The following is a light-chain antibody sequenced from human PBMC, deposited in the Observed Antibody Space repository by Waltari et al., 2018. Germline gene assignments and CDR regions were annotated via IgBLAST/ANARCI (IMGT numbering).Light chain of an antibody. J-gene: IGKJ1*01. CDR2: KVS. CDR3: MQTTHSPRT. V-gene: IGKV2-30*01. Sequence: DVVMTQSPLSLSVSLGQPASISCRSSQSLVYSYGNTYLNWFQQRPGQSPRRLIYKVSSRESGSPDRFSGSWSGTDLTLKISRVEAEDVGVYYCMQTTHSPRTCGQGTKLEI. CDR1: QSLVYSYGNTY.